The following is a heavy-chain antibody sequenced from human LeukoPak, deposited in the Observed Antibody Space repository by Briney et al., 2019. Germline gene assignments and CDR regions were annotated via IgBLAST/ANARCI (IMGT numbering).Heavy chain of an antibody. Sequence: GGSLRLSCAASGFTFGDAYMSWIRQAPGKGLEWVSYMSSSGSTIYYADSVKGRFTISRDNAKNSLYLQMNSLRAEDTAVYYCARDLGLRPSYYFDYWGQGTLVTVSS. J-gene: IGHJ4*02. V-gene: IGHV3-11*01. CDR3: ARDLGLRPSYYFDY. CDR2: MSSSGSTI. CDR1: GFTFGDAY.